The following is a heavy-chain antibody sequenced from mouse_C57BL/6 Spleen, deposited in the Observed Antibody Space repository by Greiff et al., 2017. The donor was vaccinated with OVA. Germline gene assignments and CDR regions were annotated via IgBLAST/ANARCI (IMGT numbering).Heavy chain of an antibody. CDR2: INPNNGGT. D-gene: IGHD1-1*02. J-gene: IGHJ3*01. CDR1: GYTFTDYY. Sequence: EVQLQQSGPELVKPGASVKISCKASGYTFTDYYMNWVKQSHGKSLEWIGDINPNNGGTSYNQKFKGKATLTVDKSSSTAYMELRSLTSEDSAVYYCARGYGPAWFAYWGQGTLVTVSA. CDR3: ARGYGPAWFAY. V-gene: IGHV1-26*01.